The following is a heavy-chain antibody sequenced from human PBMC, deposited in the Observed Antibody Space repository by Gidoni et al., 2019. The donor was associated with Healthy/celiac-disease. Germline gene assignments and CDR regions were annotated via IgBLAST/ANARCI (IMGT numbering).Heavy chain of an antibody. CDR2: INPSGGST. CDR1: GYTFTSYY. Sequence: QVQLVQSGAEVKKPGASVKVSCKASGYTFTSYYIHWVRQAPGQGLEWMGIINPSGGSTSYAQKFQGRVTMTRDTSTSTVYMELSSLRSEDTAVYYCARSGGRYCSSTSCYSWFDPWGQGTLVTVSS. D-gene: IGHD2-2*01. J-gene: IGHJ5*02. V-gene: IGHV1-46*01. CDR3: ARSGGRYCSSTSCYSWFDP.